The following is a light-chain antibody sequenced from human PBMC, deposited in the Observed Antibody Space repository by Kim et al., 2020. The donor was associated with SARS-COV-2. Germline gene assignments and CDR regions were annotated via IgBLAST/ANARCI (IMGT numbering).Light chain of an antibody. CDR3: QQSYSTPRT. Sequence: DIQMTQSPSSLSASVGDRVTITCRASQNITTYLNWYQQKPGKAPKLLIYATSSLQSGVPSRFSGSGSGADFTLNISSLQPEDFATYYCQQSYSTPRTFCQGTKVDIK. CDR1: QNITTY. CDR2: ATS. V-gene: IGKV1-39*01. J-gene: IGKJ1*01.